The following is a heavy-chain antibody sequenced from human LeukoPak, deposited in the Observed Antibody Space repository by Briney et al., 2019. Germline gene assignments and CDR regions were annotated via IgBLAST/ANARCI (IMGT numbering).Heavy chain of an antibody. CDR2: INHSGST. J-gene: IGHJ6*02. CDR3: ARGPWIAVAGQYYYYGMDV. D-gene: IGHD6-19*01. CDR1: GGSFSGYY. Sequence: PSETLSLTCAVYGGSFSGYYWSWIRQPPGKGLEWIGEINHSGSTNYNPSLKSRVTISVDTSKNQFSLKLSSVTAADTAVYYCARGPWIAVAGQYYYYGMDVWGQGTTVTVSS. V-gene: IGHV4-34*01.